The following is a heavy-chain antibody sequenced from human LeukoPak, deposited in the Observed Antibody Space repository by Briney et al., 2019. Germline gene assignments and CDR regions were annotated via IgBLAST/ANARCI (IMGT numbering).Heavy chain of an antibody. CDR2: IYYSGST. Sequence: SETLSLTCTVSGGSISSSSYYWGWIRQPPGKGLEWIGSIYYSGSTYYNPSLKSRVTISVGTSKNQFSLKLSSVTAADTAVYYCARQDTAMFYRAFDYWGQGTLVTVSS. V-gene: IGHV4-39*01. CDR1: GGSISSSSYY. D-gene: IGHD5-18*01. J-gene: IGHJ4*02. CDR3: ARQDTAMFYRAFDY.